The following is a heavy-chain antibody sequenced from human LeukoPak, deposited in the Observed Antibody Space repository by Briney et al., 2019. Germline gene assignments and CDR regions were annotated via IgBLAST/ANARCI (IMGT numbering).Heavy chain of an antibody. J-gene: IGHJ3*02. CDR3: ARGPYGSSGTPDAFDI. CDR2: IYSGGTT. CDR1: GFNFRAYW. D-gene: IGHD3-10*01. V-gene: IGHV3-66*01. Sequence: GGSLRLSCTTSGFNFRAYWMGWVRQAPGKGLEWVSVIYSGGTTHYADSVKGRFTISRDNSKNTLYLQMNSLRAEDTAVYYCARGPYGSSGTPDAFDIWGQGTMVTVSS.